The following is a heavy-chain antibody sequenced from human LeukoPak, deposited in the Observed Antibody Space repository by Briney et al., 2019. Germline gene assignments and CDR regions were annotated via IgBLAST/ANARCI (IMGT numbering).Heavy chain of an antibody. Sequence: ASVKVSCKASGYTFTSYYMHWVRQAPGQGLEWMGIINPSGGSTSYAQKFQGRVTMTRGTSISTAYMELSSLRYDDTAVYYCAREGSSEYFQHWGQGSLVIVSS. J-gene: IGHJ1*01. CDR2: INPSGGST. CDR3: AREGSSEYFQH. D-gene: IGHD6-13*01. V-gene: IGHV1-46*01. CDR1: GYTFTSYY.